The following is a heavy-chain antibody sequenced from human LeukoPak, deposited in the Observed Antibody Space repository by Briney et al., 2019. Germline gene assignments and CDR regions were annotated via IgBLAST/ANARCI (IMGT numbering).Heavy chain of an antibody. CDR3: ARHYYYDSSGYSDY. J-gene: IGHJ4*02. CDR2: IYYSGST. Sequence: PSETLSLTCTVSGGSISSSSYYWGWIRQPPGKGLEWIGSIYYSGSTYYNPSLKSRVTISVDTSKNQFSLKLSSVTAADTAVYYCARHYYYDSSGYSDYWGQGTLVTVSS. D-gene: IGHD3-22*01. V-gene: IGHV4-39*01. CDR1: GGSISSSSYY.